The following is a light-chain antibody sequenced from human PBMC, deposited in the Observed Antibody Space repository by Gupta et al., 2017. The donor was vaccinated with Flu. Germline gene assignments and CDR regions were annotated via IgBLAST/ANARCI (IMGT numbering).Light chain of an antibody. Sequence: SYVLTQPPSGSVAPGKTGRNNCGGNNIGSKNVHWYQQKPGQAPVLVVHDDSDRPSGIPERFSGSNSGNTATLTISRVEAGDEADYYCQVWDSSTDHCVFGGGTKLTVL. V-gene: IGLV3-21*03. J-gene: IGLJ3*02. CDR1: NIGSKN. CDR3: QVWDSSTDHCV. CDR2: DDS.